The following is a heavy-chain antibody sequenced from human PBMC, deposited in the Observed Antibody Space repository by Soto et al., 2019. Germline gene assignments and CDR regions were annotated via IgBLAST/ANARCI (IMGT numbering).Heavy chain of an antibody. CDR1: GYSFTSYW. J-gene: IGHJ3*02. Sequence: GESLKISCKGSGYSFTSYWIGWVRQMPGKGLEWMGIIYPGDSDTRYSPSFQGQVTISADKSISTAYLQWSSLKGSDTAMYYCARRTSFGVVPESPRAFGIWGQGTMVTVSS. CDR3: ARRTSFGVVPESPRAFGI. D-gene: IGHD3-3*01. V-gene: IGHV5-51*01. CDR2: IYPGDSDT.